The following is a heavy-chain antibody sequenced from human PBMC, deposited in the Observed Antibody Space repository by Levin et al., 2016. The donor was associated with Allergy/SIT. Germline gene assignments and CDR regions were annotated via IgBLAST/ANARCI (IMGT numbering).Heavy chain of an antibody. V-gene: IGHV3-66*01. CDR2: LYSGGAT. D-gene: IGHD3-10*01. Sequence: GGSLRLSCETSGFAFRPYTMSWVRQVPGKGLQWVSVLYSGGATYYADSVRGRFTIFRDNSQNTLYLQMGSLRAEDTAVYYCARDFDRFGAVWGQGIQVTVSS. J-gene: IGHJ4*02. CDR3: ARDFDRFGAV. CDR1: GFAFRPYT.